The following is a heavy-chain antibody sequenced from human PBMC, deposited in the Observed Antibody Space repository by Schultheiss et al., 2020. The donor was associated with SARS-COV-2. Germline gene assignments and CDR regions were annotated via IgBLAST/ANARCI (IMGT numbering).Heavy chain of an antibody. Sequence: SGPTLVKPTQTLTLTCTFSGFSLSTNGECVGWIRQPPGKALEWLALIYWDDDKRYSPSLKSRLTITKDTSENQVFLTMTNVDPVDTATYYCAHRGWFGELPHWGQGTLVTVSS. D-gene: IGHD3-10*01. CDR1: GFSLSTNGEC. CDR3: AHRGWFGELPH. V-gene: IGHV2-5*02. CDR2: IYWDDDK. J-gene: IGHJ4*02.